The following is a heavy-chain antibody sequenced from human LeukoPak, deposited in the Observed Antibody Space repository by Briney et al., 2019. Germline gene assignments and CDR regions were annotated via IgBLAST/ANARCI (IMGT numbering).Heavy chain of an antibody. CDR2: ISSDYSYT. Sequence: GGSLRLSCAASGFPFSDYYMTWIRQAPGEGLQCVSYISSDYSYTNYADSVKGRFTIARDNAKYSLSLRMHSLRAEDTAVYYCARGKRDYFDYWGQGTLVTVSS. CDR1: GFPFSDYY. V-gene: IGHV3-11*05. J-gene: IGHJ4*02. CDR3: ARGKRDYFDY.